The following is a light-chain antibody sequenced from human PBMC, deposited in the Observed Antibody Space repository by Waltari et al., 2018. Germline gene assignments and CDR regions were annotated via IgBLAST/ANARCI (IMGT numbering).Light chain of an antibody. CDR2: DVS. CDR3: CSYAGSYTWV. V-gene: IGLV2-11*01. Sequence: QSALTQPRSVSGSPGQSVTISCTGTSSDVGSYNYVSWNQQHPAKAPKLMIYDVSKRPSGVPDRFSGSKSGNTASLTISGLQAEDEADYYCCSYAGSYTWVFGGGTKLTVL. J-gene: IGLJ3*02. CDR1: SSDVGSYNY.